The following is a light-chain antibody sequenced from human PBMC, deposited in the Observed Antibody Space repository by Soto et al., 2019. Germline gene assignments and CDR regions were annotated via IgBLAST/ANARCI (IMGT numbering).Light chain of an antibody. CDR2: DAS. Sequence: VFTQSPGTLSLSPGERAAVSCRASQSISTYLAWYQQKPGQAPRLFIYDASNRATGIPARFSGSGSGTDFTLTISSLEPEDFAVYYCQQRSKWPITFGQGTRLEI. CDR1: QSISTY. CDR3: QQRSKWPIT. J-gene: IGKJ5*01. V-gene: IGKV3-11*01.